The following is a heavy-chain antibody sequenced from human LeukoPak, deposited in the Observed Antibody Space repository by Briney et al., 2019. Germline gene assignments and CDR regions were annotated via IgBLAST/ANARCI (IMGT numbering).Heavy chain of an antibody. CDR1: GFTFSSSA. Sequence: GGSLRLSCAASGFTFSSSAMHWVRQAPGKGLEYVSAISGNGGRTYYANSVRGRFTISRDNSKNTVFLQMGSLRTEDMAVYFWARGEPDCACDCPYWFLDLWGRGTLVTVSS. V-gene: IGHV3-64*01. J-gene: IGHJ2*01. D-gene: IGHD2-21*02. CDR2: ISGNGGRT. CDR3: ARGEPDCACDCPYWFLDL.